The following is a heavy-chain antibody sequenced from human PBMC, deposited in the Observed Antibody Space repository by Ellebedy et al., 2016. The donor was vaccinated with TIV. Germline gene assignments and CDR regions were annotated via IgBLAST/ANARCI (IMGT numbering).Heavy chain of an antibody. Sequence: GSLRLSXTVSGDSITSSNYYWGWIRQPPGKGLEWIGSIYYTGTAYYTPSLKTRVTMSVDTSKSQFSLNLKSVTAADTAVYYCAREVVGTTRYFASWGRGTLVTVSS. CDR1: GDSITSSNYY. CDR3: AREVVGTTRYFAS. D-gene: IGHD2/OR15-2a*01. CDR2: IYYTGTA. J-gene: IGHJ4*02. V-gene: IGHV4-39*07.